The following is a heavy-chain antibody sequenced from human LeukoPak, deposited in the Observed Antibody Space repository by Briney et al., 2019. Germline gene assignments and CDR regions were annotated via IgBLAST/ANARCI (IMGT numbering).Heavy chain of an antibody. CDR1: DGSISGYY. Sequence: SETLSLTCTVSDGSISGYYWSWIRQPPGKGLEWIGYIYYSGSTNYNPSLKSRVSISVDTSKNRFSLKLNSVTAADTAVYYCATTGYSPGWYFDLWGRGTLVTVSS. CDR3: ATTGYSPGWYFDL. D-gene: IGHD1-1*01. V-gene: IGHV4-59*01. J-gene: IGHJ2*01. CDR2: IYYSGST.